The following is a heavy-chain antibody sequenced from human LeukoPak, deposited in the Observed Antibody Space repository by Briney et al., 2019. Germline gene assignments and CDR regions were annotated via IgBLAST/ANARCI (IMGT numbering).Heavy chain of an antibody. CDR1: GFTFSSYG. CDR2: ISYDGSNK. D-gene: IGHD6-13*01. Sequence: GGSLRLFCAASGFTFSSYGMHWARQAPGKGLEWVAVISYDGSNKYYADSVKGRFTISRDNSKNTLYLQMNSLRAEDTAVYYCAKEGPYSSSWYYFDYWGQGTLVTVSS. V-gene: IGHV3-30*18. CDR3: AKEGPYSSSWYYFDY. J-gene: IGHJ4*02.